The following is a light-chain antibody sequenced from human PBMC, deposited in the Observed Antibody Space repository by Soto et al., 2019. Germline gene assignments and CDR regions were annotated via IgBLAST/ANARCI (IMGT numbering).Light chain of an antibody. CDR1: RSVSSNY. V-gene: IGKV3-20*01. CDR2: GAS. CDR3: QQYGSSPYT. Sequence: EIVLTQSPGTLSLSPGERATLSCRASRSVSSNYLAWYQQKPGQAPRLLIHGASSRATGIPDKFSGSGSGADFTLTISRLEPEDFAVYYCQQYGSSPYTFGQGTKLEIK. J-gene: IGKJ2*01.